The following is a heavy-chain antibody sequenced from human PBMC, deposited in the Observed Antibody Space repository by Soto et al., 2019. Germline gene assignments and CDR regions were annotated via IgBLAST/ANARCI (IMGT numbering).Heavy chain of an antibody. J-gene: IGHJ6*02. CDR2: ISYDGSNK. CDR1: GCPFSSYG. D-gene: IGHD4-17*01. CDR3: AKDLERVTTNYYYYGMDV. V-gene: IGHV3-30*18. Sequence: GGSLRLSCAASGCPFSSYGMHWVRQAPGKGREWVAVISYDGSNKYYADSVKGRFTISRDNSKNTLYLQMNSLRAEDTAVYYCAKDLERVTTNYYYYGMDVWGQGTTVTVSS.